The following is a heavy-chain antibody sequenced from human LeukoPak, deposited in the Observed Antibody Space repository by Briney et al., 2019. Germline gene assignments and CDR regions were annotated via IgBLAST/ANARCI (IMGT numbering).Heavy chain of an antibody. CDR3: ARDTYYYGSGSYYFDY. D-gene: IGHD3-10*01. J-gene: IGHJ4*02. Sequence: SETLSLNCTVSGGSISSSSYYWGWIRQPPGKGLEWIGTIYSTGSTYYNPSLKSRVTMSVDTSTNQFSLKLSSVTAADTAVYFCARDTYYYGSGSYYFDYWGQGTLVTVSS. CDR2: IYSTGST. CDR1: GGSISSSSYY. V-gene: IGHV4-39*07.